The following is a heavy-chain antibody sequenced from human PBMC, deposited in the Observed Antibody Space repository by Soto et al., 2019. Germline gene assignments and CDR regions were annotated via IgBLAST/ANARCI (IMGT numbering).Heavy chain of an antibody. V-gene: IGHV3-15*07. D-gene: IGHD3-16*01. CDR1: SLTFSNTW. J-gene: IGHJ4*02. Sequence: EVQLVESGGGLVKPGGSLRLSCAGTSLTFSNTWMNCVRQAPGKRLEWVGRIKSKTDGGTIDYAATVKGRFTMSRDESKNTLYLHMNSLNTDDTAVYYCTCGGNRRYWGQWTLVTVSS. CDR3: TCGGNRRY. CDR2: IKSKTDGGTI.